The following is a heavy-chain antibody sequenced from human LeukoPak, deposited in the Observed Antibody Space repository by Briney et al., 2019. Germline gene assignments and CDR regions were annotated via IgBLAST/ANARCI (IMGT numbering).Heavy chain of an antibody. CDR2: IIPIFGTA. CDR3: ARGKSCSSTSCQNYYYYMDV. D-gene: IGHD2-2*01. V-gene: IGHV1-69*05. CDR1: GGTFSSYA. Sequence: EASVKVSCKASGGTFSSYAISWVRQAPGQGLEWMGGIIPIFGTANYAQKFQGRVTITTDESTSTAYMELSSLRSEDTAVYYCARGKSCSSTSCQNYYYYMDVWGKGTTVTVSS. J-gene: IGHJ6*03.